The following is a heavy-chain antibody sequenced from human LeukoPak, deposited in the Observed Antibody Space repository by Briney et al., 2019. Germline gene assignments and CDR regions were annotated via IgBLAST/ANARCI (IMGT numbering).Heavy chain of an antibody. CDR1: GFTFSSYW. V-gene: IGHV3-7*01. J-gene: IGHJ4*02. CDR3: ASIDFWSGRPNY. CDR2: IKQDGSEK. D-gene: IGHD3-3*01. Sequence: GGSLRLSCAASGFTFSSYWMSWVRQFPGNGLEWVANIKQDGSEKYYVDSVKGRFTVSRDSAKNSLYLQMNSLRAEDTAVYYCASIDFWSGRPNYWGQGTLVTVAS.